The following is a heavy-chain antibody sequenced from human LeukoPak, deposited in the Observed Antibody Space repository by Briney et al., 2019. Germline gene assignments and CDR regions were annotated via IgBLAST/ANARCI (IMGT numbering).Heavy chain of an antibody. V-gene: IGHV1-46*01. D-gene: IGHD5-24*01. CDR3: ARDHLRGGYRHDAFDI. CDR1: GYTFTSYY. Sequence: ASVKVSCKASGYTFTSYYMHWVRQAPGQGLEWMGIINPSGGSTSYAQKFQGRVTMTRDTSTSTVYMELSSLRSEDTAVYYCARDHLRGGYRHDAFDIRGQGTMVTVSS. CDR2: INPSGGST. J-gene: IGHJ3*02.